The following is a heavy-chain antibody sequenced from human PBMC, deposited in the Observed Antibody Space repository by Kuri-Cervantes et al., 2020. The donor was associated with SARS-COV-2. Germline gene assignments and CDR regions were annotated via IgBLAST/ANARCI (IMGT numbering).Heavy chain of an antibody. J-gene: IGHJ4*02. Sequence: SETLSLTCTVSGGSISSGSYYWSWIRQPAGKGLEWIGRIYTSGSTNYNPSLKSRVTISVDTSKNQFSLKLSSVTAADTAVYYCARAAEYYFDYWGQGTLVTVPQ. CDR3: ARAAEYYFDY. CDR1: GGSISSGSYY. V-gene: IGHV4-61*02. CDR2: IYTSGST.